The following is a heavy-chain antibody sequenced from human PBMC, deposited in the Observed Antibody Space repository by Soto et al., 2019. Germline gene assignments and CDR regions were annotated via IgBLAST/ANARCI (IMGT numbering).Heavy chain of an antibody. CDR1: GGSISSYY. Sequence: SETLSLTCTVSGGSISSYYWSWIRQPPGKGLEWIGYIFYSGSTNYNPSLRARVTISRDTSKNQFSLKLTSVTAADTAVYFCARYRLYYDSGSFPYYFDHWGQGTLVTVSS. CDR3: ARYRLYYDSGSFPYYFDH. V-gene: IGHV4-59*08. CDR2: IFYSGST. J-gene: IGHJ4*02. D-gene: IGHD3-10*01.